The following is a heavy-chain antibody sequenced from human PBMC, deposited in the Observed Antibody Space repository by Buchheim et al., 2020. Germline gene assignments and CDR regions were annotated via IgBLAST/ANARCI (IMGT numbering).Heavy chain of an antibody. J-gene: IGHJ4*02. V-gene: IGHV3-30*04. CDR2: ISFDGTTK. CDR1: GFTFNSFA. D-gene: IGHD3-10*02. Sequence: QVKLVESGGGVVQRGTSLRLSCAASGFTFNSFAMNWVRQAPGKGLEWVALISFDGTTKYYTPSVKGRFTISRDNSENTLYLEMSRLRPEDTAVYYCAKAALAVRGIITRTIGAEYWGQGT. CDR3: AKAALAVRGIITRTIGAEY.